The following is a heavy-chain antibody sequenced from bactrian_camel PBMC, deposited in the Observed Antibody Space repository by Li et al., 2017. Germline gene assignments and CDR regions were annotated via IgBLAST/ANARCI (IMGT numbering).Heavy chain of an antibody. J-gene: IGHJ4*01. Sequence: GGLVQPGESLRLSCVASGITFSRHDMSWVRQAPGKEVEWVAGITSLPSLFRTASYADSVKGRFTISRDRAKDTLYLEMNNLKPEDTAIYYCAADRHLGRLSAIQAAGIMKPAGGHWVEEALDVWGQGTQVTVS. V-gene: IGHV3S40*01. CDR1: GITFSRHD. D-gene: IGHD3*01. CDR3: AADRHLGRLSAIQAAGIMKPAGGHWVEEALDV. CDR2: ITSLPSLFRTA.